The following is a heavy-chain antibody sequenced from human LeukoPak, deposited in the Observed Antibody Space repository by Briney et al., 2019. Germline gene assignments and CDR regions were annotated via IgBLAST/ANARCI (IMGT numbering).Heavy chain of an antibody. D-gene: IGHD4-17*01. CDR3: ARDYGLRSDY. Sequence: SETLSLTCTVSGGSISSSSYYWGWIRQPPGKGLEWIGSFYYSGSTYYNPSLKSRVTISVDTSKNQFSLKLSSVTAADTAVYYCARDYGLRSDYWGQGTLVTVSS. CDR2: FYYSGST. V-gene: IGHV4-39*07. CDR1: GGSISSSSYY. J-gene: IGHJ4*02.